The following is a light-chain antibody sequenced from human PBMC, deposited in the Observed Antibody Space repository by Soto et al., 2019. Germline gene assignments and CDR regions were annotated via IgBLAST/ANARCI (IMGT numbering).Light chain of an antibody. CDR1: TRDVGGYNF. J-gene: IGLJ1*01. CDR2: EVS. CDR3: SSYTTSSTLACV. V-gene: IGLV2-14*01. Sequence: QSALTQPASVSGSPGQSITISCTGTTRDVGGYNFVSWYQHHPGEAPKLMIYEVSNRPSGVSHRFSASKSGNTASLTISGFQAEDEADYYCSSYTTSSTLACVFGTGTKVTVL.